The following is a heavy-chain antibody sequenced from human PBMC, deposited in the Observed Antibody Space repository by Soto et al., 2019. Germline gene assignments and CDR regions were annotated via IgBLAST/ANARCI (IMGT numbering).Heavy chain of an antibody. J-gene: IGHJ5*02. D-gene: IGHD3-10*01. CDR1: GFIFNNYA. CDR3: AKGRIGSCYDVGGS. Sequence: QTGGSLRLSCAASGFIFNNYAMSWVRQAPGKGLEWVSVICGSGGTTFYADSVKGRFTISRDDSKNTLYLQMNSLRAEDSAVYYCAKGRIGSCYDVGGSWGQGTLVTVSS. CDR2: ICGSGGTT. V-gene: IGHV3-23*01.